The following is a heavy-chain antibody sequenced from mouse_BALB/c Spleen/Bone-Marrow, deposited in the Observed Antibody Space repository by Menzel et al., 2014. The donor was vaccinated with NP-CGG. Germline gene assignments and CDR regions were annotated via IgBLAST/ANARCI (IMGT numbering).Heavy chain of an antibody. J-gene: IGHJ2*01. V-gene: IGHV1-54*01. CDR3: ARYDGYFDY. Sequence: VQLQQSGAELVRPGTSVKVSCKTSGYAFTDYLMEWLKQRPGRGLEWIGVINPGSGSTNYNEKFKDKATLTADKSSSTAYIQLSSLTSDDSAVYFCARYDGYFDYWGQGTTLTVSS. D-gene: IGHD2-3*01. CDR2: INPGSGST. CDR1: GYAFTDYL.